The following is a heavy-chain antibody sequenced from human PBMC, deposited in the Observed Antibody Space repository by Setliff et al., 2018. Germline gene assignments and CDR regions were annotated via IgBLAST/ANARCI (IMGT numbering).Heavy chain of an antibody. J-gene: IGHJ4*02. Sequence: GGSLRLSCSASGFRFEDYSMHWVRQGPGKGLEWVSGISWNGGNTDYAESVKGRFTISRDNAKNSLILQMNSLRPDDTAVYYCARAPRYFDSTGSYFDGWGQGTPVTVSS. V-gene: IGHV3-9*01. CDR1: GFRFEDYS. D-gene: IGHD3-22*01. CDR2: ISWNGGNT. CDR3: ARAPRYFDSTGSYFDG.